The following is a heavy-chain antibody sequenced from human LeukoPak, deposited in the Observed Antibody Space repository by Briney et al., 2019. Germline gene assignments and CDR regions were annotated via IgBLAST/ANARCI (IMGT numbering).Heavy chain of an antibody. CDR1: GFSFSSYE. CDR2: ISTSGSTL. J-gene: IGHJ4*02. D-gene: IGHD5-18*01. V-gene: IGHV3-48*03. CDR3: ARDGPGYSFDY. Sequence: PRGSLRLSCAASGFSFSSYEMNWVRQAPGKGLEWVSWISTSGSTLNYADSVKGRFTVSRDNARNSLYLQMNSLRAEDTAVYYCARDGPGYSFDYWGQGTLVTVSS.